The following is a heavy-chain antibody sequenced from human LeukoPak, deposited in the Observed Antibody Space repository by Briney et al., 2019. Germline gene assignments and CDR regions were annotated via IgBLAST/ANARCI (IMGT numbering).Heavy chain of an antibody. D-gene: IGHD4-17*01. J-gene: IGHJ2*01. CDR1: GGSISSSY. CDR3: ARDYGDIPPDWYYDL. V-gene: IGHV4-59*01. CDR2: IYYTGST. Sequence: PSETLSLTCTVSGGSISSSYWSWIRQPPGKGLGWVGYIYYTGSTTYNPSLKSRVTISVDTSKNQFSLKLRSVTAADTAVYYCARDYGDIPPDWYYDLWGRGTLVTVSS.